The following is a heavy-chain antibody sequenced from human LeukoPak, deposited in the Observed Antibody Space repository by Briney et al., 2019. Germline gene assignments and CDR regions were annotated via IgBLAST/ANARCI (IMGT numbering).Heavy chain of an antibody. CDR2: IYYSGST. J-gene: IGHJ3*02. D-gene: IGHD3-9*01. V-gene: IGHV4-59*01. Sequence: SETLSLTCTVSGGSISSYYWSWIRQPPGKGLEWIGYIYYSGSTNYNPSLKSRVTISVDTSKNQFSLKLSSVTAADTAVYYCARELRYFDWLPHGTDAFGIWGQGTMVTVSS. CDR1: GGSISSYY. CDR3: ARELRYFDWLPHGTDAFGI.